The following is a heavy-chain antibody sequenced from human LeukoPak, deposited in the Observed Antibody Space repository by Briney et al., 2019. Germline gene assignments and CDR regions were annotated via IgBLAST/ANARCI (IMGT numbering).Heavy chain of an antibody. CDR2: ISSSSSYI. Sequence: GGSLRLSCAASGFTFSSYSMNWVRQAPGKGLEWVSSISSSSSYIYYGDSVKGRFTISRDNAKNSLYLQMNSLRAEDTAVYYCARTYYYVNSGYFGYWGQGSLVTVSS. J-gene: IGHJ4*02. V-gene: IGHV3-21*01. D-gene: IGHD3-22*01. CDR1: GFTFSSYS. CDR3: ARTYYYVNSGYFGY.